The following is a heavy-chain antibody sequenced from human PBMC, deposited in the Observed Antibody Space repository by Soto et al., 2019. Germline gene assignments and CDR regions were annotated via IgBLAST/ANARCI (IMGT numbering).Heavy chain of an antibody. CDR3: ARSMIVVVIPGYYYYGMDV. Sequence: GASVKVSCKASGGTFSSYAISWVRQAPGQGLEWMGGIIPIFGTANYAQKFQGRVTITADESTSTAYMELSSLRSEDTAVYYCARSMIVVVIPGYYYYGMDVWGQGTTVTVSS. CDR2: IIPIFGTA. D-gene: IGHD3-22*01. J-gene: IGHJ6*02. V-gene: IGHV1-69*13. CDR1: GGTFSSYA.